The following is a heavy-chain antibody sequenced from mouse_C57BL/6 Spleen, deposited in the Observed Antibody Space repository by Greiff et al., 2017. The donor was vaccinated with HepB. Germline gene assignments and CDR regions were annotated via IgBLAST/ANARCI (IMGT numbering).Heavy chain of an antibody. Sequence: DVKLVESGGGLVKPGGSLKLSCAASGFTFSSYAMSWVRQTPEKRLEWVATISDGGSYTYYPDNVKGRFTISRDNAKNNLYLQMSHLKSEDTAMYYWAREDGSSYGYFDVWGTGTTVTVSS. D-gene: IGHD1-1*01. CDR3: AREDGSSYGYFDV. CDR2: ISDGGSYT. CDR1: GFTFSSYA. J-gene: IGHJ1*03. V-gene: IGHV5-4*01.